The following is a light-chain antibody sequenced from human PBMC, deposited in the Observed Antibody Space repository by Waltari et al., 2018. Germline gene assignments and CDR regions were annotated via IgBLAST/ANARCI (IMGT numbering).Light chain of an antibody. Sequence: WYQQAPAQPPRPLIYSTDSRPSGVPDRLPGSILGNKAVLTITGAQAHYEPDYLCVLYMRGAVLFGGGTKLTVL. CDR2: STD. CDR3: VLYMRGAVL. J-gene: IGLJ3*02. V-gene: IGLV8-61*01.